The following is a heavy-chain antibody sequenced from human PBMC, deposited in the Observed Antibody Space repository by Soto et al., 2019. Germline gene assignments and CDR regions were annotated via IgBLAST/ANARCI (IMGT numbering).Heavy chain of an antibody. CDR2: ISWNSGKI. D-gene: IGHD1-7*01. Sequence: EVQLVESGGGLVQPGRSLTLSCEASGFAFDDHAMHWVRQVPGKGLEWVSSISWNSGKIGYAGSVKGRFTISRDNAKNFVYLQMNILRTEDTALYYCAKDKSNEELSVYSYNGLDVWGQGTTVIVSS. CDR3: AKDKSNEELSVYSYNGLDV. J-gene: IGHJ6*02. V-gene: IGHV3-9*01. CDR1: GFAFDDHA.